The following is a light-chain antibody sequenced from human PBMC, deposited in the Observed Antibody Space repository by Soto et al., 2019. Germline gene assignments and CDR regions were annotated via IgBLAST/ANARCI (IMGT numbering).Light chain of an antibody. CDR1: QGINNR. J-gene: IGKJ4*01. CDR2: AAT. V-gene: IGKV1D-16*01. CDR3: QEYDDYPLT. Sequence: DLQMTPSPSSLSASVGDRVTVTCRASQGINNRLGWYQQKPEKARKSLIYAATNLQSGVPSRFIGSGSVTYFTLTINNLQPEAFANYFCQEYDDYPLTFGGGTKVEIK.